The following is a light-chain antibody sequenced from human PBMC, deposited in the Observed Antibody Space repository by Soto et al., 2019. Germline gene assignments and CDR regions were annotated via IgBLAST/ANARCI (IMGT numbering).Light chain of an antibody. CDR2: GVR. CDR1: TNDIGAFDY. CDR3: SSFTTSRFDV. J-gene: IGLJ1*01. Sequence: QSALTQPTSVSGSPGQSITIYCTGTTNDIGAFDYVSWYQHHPGKAPRLLIHGVRNRPPGISSRFSASKSGLTASLTISGLRADDEADYYCSSFTTSRFDVFVPGTKLTVL. V-gene: IGLV2-14*01.